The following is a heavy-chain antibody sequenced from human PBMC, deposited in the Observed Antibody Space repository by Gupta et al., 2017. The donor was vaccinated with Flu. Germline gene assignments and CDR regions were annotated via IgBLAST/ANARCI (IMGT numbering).Heavy chain of an antibody. CDR2: ISSSGGTT. V-gene: IGHV3-48*03. Sequence: EVQLAESGGGVIQPGGSLRLSCVGAGFTFSRFEMNWVRQAPGKGLEWIAYISSSGGTTHYADSVRGRFAISRDNTKDSLYLQMNSLRAEDTAVYYCARFDYDFWSGYYLDFWGQGTPVTVSS. D-gene: IGHD3-3*01. J-gene: IGHJ4*02. CDR1: GFTFSRFE. CDR3: ARFDYDFWSGYYLDF.